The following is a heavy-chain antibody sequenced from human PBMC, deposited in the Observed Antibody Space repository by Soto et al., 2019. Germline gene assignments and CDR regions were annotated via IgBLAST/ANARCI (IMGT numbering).Heavy chain of an antibody. CDR3: ARDDRVAGREGTFDY. CDR2: ISAYSGDT. J-gene: IGHJ4*02. D-gene: IGHD5-12*01. V-gene: IGHV1-18*01. Sequence: ASVKVSCKASGYSFTNYPIAWVRRAPGQGLEWMGWISAYSGDTNYAQKFQGRVTITRDTSASTAYMELSSLRSEDTAVYYCARDDRVAGREGTFDYWGQGSLVTVSS. CDR1: GYSFTNYP.